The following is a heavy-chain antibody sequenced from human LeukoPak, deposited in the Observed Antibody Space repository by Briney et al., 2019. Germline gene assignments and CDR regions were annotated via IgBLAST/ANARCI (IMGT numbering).Heavy chain of an antibody. CDR2: IYPGDSDT. CDR1: GYSFTSYW. CDR3: ARDRNEGYYFYMDV. D-gene: IGHD2-8*01. V-gene: IGHV5-51*01. Sequence: GESLEISCKGSGYSFTSYWIGWVRQMPGKGLEWMGIIYPGDSDTRYSPSFQGQVTISVDKSISTAFLQWSSLKASDTAMDYCARDRNEGYYFYMDVWGKGTTVTVSS. J-gene: IGHJ6*03.